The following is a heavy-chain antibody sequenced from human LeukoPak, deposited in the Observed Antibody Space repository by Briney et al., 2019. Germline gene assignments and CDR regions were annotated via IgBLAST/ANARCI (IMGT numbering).Heavy chain of an antibody. CDR2: LTTDEIT. Sequence: PGGSLRLSCAASGLSFSSYAFSWVRQAPGKGLEWVSSLTTDEITFYADSVEGRFAISRDNSRNTLYLHMSSLGAEDTALYYCAKVYGAGRRPPFYFDSWGQGTLVTVSS. CDR3: AKVYGAGRRPPFYFDS. CDR1: GLSFSSYA. D-gene: IGHD3-10*01. J-gene: IGHJ4*02. V-gene: IGHV3-23*01.